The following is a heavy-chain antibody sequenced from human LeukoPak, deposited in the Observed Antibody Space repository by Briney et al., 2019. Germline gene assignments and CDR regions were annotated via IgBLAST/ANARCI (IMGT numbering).Heavy chain of an antibody. CDR2: ISGSGGST. Sequence: PGGSLRLSCAASGFTFSSYGMSWVRQAPGKGLEWVSAISGSGGSTYYADSVKGRFTISRDNSKSTLYLQMNSMRAEDTAVYYCAKNPSRYGSGSFDYWGQGTLVTVSS. CDR1: GFTFSSYG. D-gene: IGHD3-10*01. J-gene: IGHJ4*02. CDR3: AKNPSRYGSGSFDY. V-gene: IGHV3-23*01.